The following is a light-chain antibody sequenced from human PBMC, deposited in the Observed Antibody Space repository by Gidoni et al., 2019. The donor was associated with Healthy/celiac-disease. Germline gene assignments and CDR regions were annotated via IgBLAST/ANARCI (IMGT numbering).Light chain of an antibody. V-gene: IGKV1-9*01. CDR2: AAS. J-gene: IGKJ4*01. Sequence: DIHMTQSPSFLSASVGDRVTITCPASQGISTYLSWYQQKQGKAPKVLIYAASTLQSGVPSRFSGSGSGTEFTLTISSLQPEDFASYYCRQYDTYPLTFGGGTKVEIK. CDR1: QGISTY. CDR3: RQYDTYPLT.